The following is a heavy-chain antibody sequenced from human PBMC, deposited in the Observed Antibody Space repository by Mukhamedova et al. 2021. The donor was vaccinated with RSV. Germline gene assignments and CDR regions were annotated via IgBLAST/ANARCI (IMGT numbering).Heavy chain of an antibody. V-gene: IGHV4-59*01. Sequence: GSTNYNPSLKSRVTISVDTSKNKFSLKLSSVTAADTALYYCAREDHSSGGQRPDYWG. CDR2: GST. CDR3: AREDHSSGGQRPDY. J-gene: IGHJ4*01. D-gene: IGHD6-19*01.